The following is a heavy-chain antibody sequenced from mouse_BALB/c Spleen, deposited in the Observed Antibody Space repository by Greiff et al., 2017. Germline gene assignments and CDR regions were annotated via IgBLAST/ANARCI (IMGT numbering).Heavy chain of an antibody. J-gene: IGHJ2*01. D-gene: IGHD2-14*01. CDR2: INPGSGGT. V-gene: IGHV1-54*01. CDR1: GYAFTNYL. CDR3: ARRGTGGY. Sequence: QVQLKQSGAELVRPGTSVKVSCKASGYAFTNYLIEWVKQRPGQGLEWIGVINPGSGGTNYNEKFKGKATLTADKSSSTAYMQLSSLTSDDSAVYFCARRGTGGYWGQGTTLTVSS.